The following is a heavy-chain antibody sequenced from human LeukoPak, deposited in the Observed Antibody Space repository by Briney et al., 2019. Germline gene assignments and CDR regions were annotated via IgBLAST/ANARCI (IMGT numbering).Heavy chain of an antibody. J-gene: IGHJ4*02. D-gene: IGHD2-15*01. CDR1: GFTFSSYG. Sequence: GGSLRLSCAASGFTFSSYGMSWVRQAPGKGLEWVSAISGSGGSTYYADSVKGRFTISRDNSKNTLYLQMNSLRAEDTAVYYCAKDSRGYCSGGSCYSGGYFDYWGQGTLVTVSS. CDR3: AKDSRGYCSGGSCYSGGYFDY. V-gene: IGHV3-23*01. CDR2: ISGSGGST.